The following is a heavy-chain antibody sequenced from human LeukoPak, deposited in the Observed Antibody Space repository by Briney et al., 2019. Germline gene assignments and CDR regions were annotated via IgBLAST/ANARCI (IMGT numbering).Heavy chain of an antibody. Sequence: GGSLRLSCAASEFSVSSNYMTWVRQAPGKGLEWVSLIYSGGSTYYADSVKGRFTISRDNSKNTLYLQMNSLRAEDTAVYYCAREPSGYHNTGGQGTLVTVSS. CDR1: EFSVSSNY. J-gene: IGHJ4*02. CDR3: AREPSGYHNT. D-gene: IGHD5-12*01. V-gene: IGHV3-66*01. CDR2: IYSGGST.